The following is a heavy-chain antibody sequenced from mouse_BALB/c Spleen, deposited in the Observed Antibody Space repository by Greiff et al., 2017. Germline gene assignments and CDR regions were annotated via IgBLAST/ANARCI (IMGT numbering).Heavy chain of an antibody. J-gene: IGHJ1*01. D-gene: IGHD1-1*01. CDR3: ARRFYYYGSHYWYFDV. CDR1: GYSFTGYN. V-gene: IGHV1-39*01. Sequence: VQLQQSGPELEKPGASVKISCKASGYSFTGYNMNWVKQSNGKSLEWIGNIDPYYGGTSYNQKFKGKATLTVDKSSSTAYMQLKSLTSEDSAVYCCARRFYYYGSHYWYFDVWGAGTTVTVSS. CDR2: IDPYYGGT.